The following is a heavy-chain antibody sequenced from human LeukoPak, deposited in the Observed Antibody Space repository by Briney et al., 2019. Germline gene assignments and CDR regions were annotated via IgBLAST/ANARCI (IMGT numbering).Heavy chain of an antibody. Sequence: PGESLKISCRGSGYSFPTFWIGWVRQMPGKGLEWMGIIYPGDSDTRYSPSFQGQVTISADKSISTAYLQWSSLKASDTAMYYCARLEPDIVVVVAASLASYYFDYWGQGTLVTVSS. V-gene: IGHV5-51*01. J-gene: IGHJ4*02. CDR2: IYPGDSDT. CDR3: ARLEPDIVVVVAASLASYYFDY. CDR1: GYSFPTFW. D-gene: IGHD2-15*01.